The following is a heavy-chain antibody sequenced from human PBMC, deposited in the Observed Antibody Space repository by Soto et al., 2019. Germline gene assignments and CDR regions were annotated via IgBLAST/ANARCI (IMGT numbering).Heavy chain of an antibody. CDR1: GFTFSSYA. J-gene: IGHJ4*02. V-gene: IGHV3-30-3*01. CDR2: ISYDGSNK. Sequence: QVQLVESGGGVVQPGRSLRLSCAASGFTFSSYAMHWVRQAPGKGLEWVAVISYDGSNKYYADSVKGRFTISRDNSKNTLYLXXXXXXXXXXXXXXXXXXXXXXXXXXXXWGQGTLVTVSS. CDR3: XXXXXXXXXXXXX.